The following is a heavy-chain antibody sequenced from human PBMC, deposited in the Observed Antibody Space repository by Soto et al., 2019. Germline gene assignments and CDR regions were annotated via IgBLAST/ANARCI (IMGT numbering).Heavy chain of an antibody. CDR1: GFTFSSYW. D-gene: IGHD6-13*01. CDR2: IYHSGST. Sequence: VQLVESGGGLVQPGGSLRLSCAASGFTFSSYWMSWVRQAPGKGLEWIGEIYHSGSTNYNPSLKSRVTISVDKSENQFSLKLTSVTAADTAVYYCTKSPSSSWYGGGAFDIWGQGTMVTVSS. V-gene: IGHV4-4*02. CDR3: TKSPSSSWYGGGAFDI. J-gene: IGHJ3*02.